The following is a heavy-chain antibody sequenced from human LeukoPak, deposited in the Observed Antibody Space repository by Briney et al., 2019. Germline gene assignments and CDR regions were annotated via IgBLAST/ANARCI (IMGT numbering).Heavy chain of an antibody. Sequence: GGSLRLSCAASGFTFSSYWMSWVRQTPGKGLEWLASIKQDGSDRYYVDSVKGRLTISRDNAKNSLYLQMNSLRAEDTAVYYCARALVVVDAFDIWGQGTMVTVSS. CDR2: IKQDGSDR. CDR1: GFTFSSYW. CDR3: ARALVVVDAFDI. V-gene: IGHV3-7*03. D-gene: IGHD3-22*01. J-gene: IGHJ3*02.